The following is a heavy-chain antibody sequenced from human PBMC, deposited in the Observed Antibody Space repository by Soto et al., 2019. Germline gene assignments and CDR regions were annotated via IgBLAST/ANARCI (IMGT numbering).Heavy chain of an antibody. Sequence: SETLSLTCTVSGTSISSYYWSWIRQPPGKGLEWIANIHYSGTTNYNPSLASRVTLSVDTSKNQFSLKMTSVTAADRAMYFCAGYNSYAIDYWGRGTLVTVSS. CDR1: GTSISSYY. CDR2: IHYSGTT. J-gene: IGHJ4*02. CDR3: AGYNSYAIDY. D-gene: IGHD2-8*01. V-gene: IGHV4-59*01.